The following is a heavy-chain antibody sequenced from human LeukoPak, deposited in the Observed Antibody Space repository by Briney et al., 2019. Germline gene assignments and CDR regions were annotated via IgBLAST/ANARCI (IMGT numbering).Heavy chain of an antibody. CDR1: GGSISSSSYY. Sequence: SETLSLTCTVSGGSISSSSYYWGWIRQPPGKGLEWIGEINHSGSTNYNPSLKSRVTISVDTSKNQFSLKLSSVTAADTAVYYCARGPPYYYGMDAWGQGTTVTVSS. J-gene: IGHJ6*02. V-gene: IGHV4-39*07. CDR3: ARGPPYYYGMDA. CDR2: INHSGST.